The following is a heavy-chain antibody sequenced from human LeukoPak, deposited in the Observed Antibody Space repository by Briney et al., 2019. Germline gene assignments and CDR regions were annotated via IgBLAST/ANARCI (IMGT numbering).Heavy chain of an antibody. Sequence: SVKVSRKASGGTFSSYAISWVRQAPGQGLEWMGGIIPIFGTANYAQKFQGRVTITTDESTSTAYMELSSLRSEDTAVYYCARVGCSSTSCLEGAFDIWGQGTMVTVSS. CDR2: IIPIFGTA. V-gene: IGHV1-69*05. J-gene: IGHJ3*02. D-gene: IGHD2-2*01. CDR3: ARVGCSSTSCLEGAFDI. CDR1: GGTFSSYA.